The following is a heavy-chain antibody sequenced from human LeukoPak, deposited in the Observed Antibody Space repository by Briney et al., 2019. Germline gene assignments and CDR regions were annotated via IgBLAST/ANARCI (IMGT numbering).Heavy chain of an antibody. J-gene: IGHJ4*02. CDR3: AAFFGSGTYFIDY. CDR2: ISGSAETT. CDR1: GFTLSNYV. V-gene: IGHV3-23*01. Sequence: GGSLRLSCAASGFTLSNYVMTWVRQAPGKGVEWVSTISGSAETTYYADSVKGRFTISRDNSKNTLYLQMNSLKAEDTAVYYCAAFFGSGTYFIDYWGQGTLVSVSS. D-gene: IGHD3-10*01.